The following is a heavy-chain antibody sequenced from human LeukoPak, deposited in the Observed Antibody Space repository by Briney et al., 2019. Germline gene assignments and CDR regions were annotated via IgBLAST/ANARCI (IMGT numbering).Heavy chain of an antibody. V-gene: IGHV3-23*01. CDR2: ISGSGGST. J-gene: IGHJ6*02. D-gene: IGHD3-22*01. CDR3: AKDSSRNYYDSSGYPYYYYYGMDV. CDR1: GFTFSSYA. Sequence: PGGSLRLSCAASGFTFSSYAMSWVRQAPGKGLEWVSAISGSGGSTYYADSVKGRFTISRDNSKNTLYLQMNSLRAEDTAVYYCAKDSSRNYYDSSGYPYYYYYGMDVWGQGTTVTVSS.